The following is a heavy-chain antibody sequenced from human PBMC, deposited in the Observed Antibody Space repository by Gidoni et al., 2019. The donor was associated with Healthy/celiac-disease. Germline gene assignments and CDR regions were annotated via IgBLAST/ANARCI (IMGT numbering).Heavy chain of an antibody. D-gene: IGHD5-18*01. CDR2: IYYSGST. V-gene: IGHV4-59*01. Sequence: QVQLQESGPGLVKPSETLSLTCTVSGGSISSYYWSWIRQPPGKGLEWIGYIYYSGSTNYNPSLKSRVTISVDTSKNQISLKLSSVTAADTAVYYCARVRGYSYGYFDWDQYYFDYWGQGTLVTVSS. CDR1: GGSISSYY. J-gene: IGHJ4*02. CDR3: ARVRGYSYGYFDWDQYYFDY.